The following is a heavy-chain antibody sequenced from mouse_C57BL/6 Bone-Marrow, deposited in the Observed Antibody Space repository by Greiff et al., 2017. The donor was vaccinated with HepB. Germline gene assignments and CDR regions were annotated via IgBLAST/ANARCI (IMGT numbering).Heavy chain of an antibody. J-gene: IGHJ1*03. CDR3: TMAMAVVATYWYFDV. D-gene: IGHD1-1*01. V-gene: IGHV5-9-1*02. CDR1: GFTFSSYA. Sequence: EVKLMESGEGLVKPGGSLKLSCAASGFTFSSYAMSWVRQTPEKRLEWVAYISSGGDYIYYADTVKGRFTISRDNARNTLYLQMSSLKSEDTAMYYCTMAMAVVATYWYFDVWGTGTTVTVSS. CDR2: ISSGGDYI.